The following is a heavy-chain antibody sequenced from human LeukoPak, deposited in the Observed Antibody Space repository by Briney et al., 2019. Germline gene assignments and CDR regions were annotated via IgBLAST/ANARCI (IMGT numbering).Heavy chain of an antibody. CDR1: GFTFSNAW. Sequence: PGGSLRLSCAASGFTFSNAWMSWVRQAPGKGLEWVDRIKSKTDGGTTDYAAPVKGRFTISRDDSKNTLYLQMNSLKTEDTAVYYCTTDDYVWGTFDYWGQGTLVTVSS. D-gene: IGHD3-16*01. CDR2: IKSKTDGGTT. CDR3: TTDDYVWGTFDY. V-gene: IGHV3-15*01. J-gene: IGHJ4*02.